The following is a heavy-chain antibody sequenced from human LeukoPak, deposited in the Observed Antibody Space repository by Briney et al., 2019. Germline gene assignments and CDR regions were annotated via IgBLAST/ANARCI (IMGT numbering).Heavy chain of an antibody. D-gene: IGHD5-24*01. CDR3: ARDIQLSA. Sequence: GGSLRLSCAASGFTFSGSAMSWVRQAPGKGLEWVSLISFSGGSTYYADSVKGRFTISRDNSRDTRYVQMNSLRAEDTAIYYCARDIQLSAWGLGTMVTVSS. V-gene: IGHV3-23*01. J-gene: IGHJ3*01. CDR1: GFTFSGSA. CDR2: ISFSGGST.